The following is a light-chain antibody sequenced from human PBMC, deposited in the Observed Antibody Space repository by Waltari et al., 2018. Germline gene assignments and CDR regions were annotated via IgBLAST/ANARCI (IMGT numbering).Light chain of an antibody. CDR3: SSYAGGSWV. CDR2: EVT. Sequence: QSALTQPPSASGSPGQSVTISCTGTSSDVGGFNYVSWYQQNPGKVPKLMIYEVTKWPSGGPDRFSGSKSGNTASLPVSGLQTEDEADYYCSSYAGGSWVFGGGTKLTVL. V-gene: IGLV2-8*01. CDR1: SSDVGGFNY. J-gene: IGLJ3*02.